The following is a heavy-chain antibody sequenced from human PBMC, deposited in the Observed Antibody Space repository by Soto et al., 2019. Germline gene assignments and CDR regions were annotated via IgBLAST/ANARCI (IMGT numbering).Heavy chain of an antibody. Sequence: EVQLVESGGGLVQPGGSVRLSCETSGFTFSSYWRHWVRQAPGKGPVWVSRINSDGSKTYYADSMKGRFTSSRDNAMNTVYLQMNRRRAEDTAVYYCARLWGSGVGIDVWGQGATVTVS. CDR3: ARLWGSGVGIDV. D-gene: IGHD3-10*01. J-gene: IGHJ6*01. CDR2: INSDGSKT. V-gene: IGHV3-74*01. CDR1: GFTFSSYW.